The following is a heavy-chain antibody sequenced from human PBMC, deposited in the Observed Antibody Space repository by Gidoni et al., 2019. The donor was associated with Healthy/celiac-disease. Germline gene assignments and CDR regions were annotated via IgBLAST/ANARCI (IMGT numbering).Heavy chain of an antibody. CDR1: GYTLPDLS. CDR2: FDPEDGET. D-gene: IGHD1-1*01. J-gene: IGHJ6*02. Sequence: QVQLVQSGAEVKKPGASVKVSCKVSGYTLPDLSMHWVRQAPGKGLEWMGGFDPEDGETIYAQKFQGRVTMTEDTSTDTAYMELSSLRSEDTAVYYCATGSTGTSDYYYYGMDVWGQGTTVTVSS. V-gene: IGHV1-24*01. CDR3: ATGSTGTSDYYYYGMDV.